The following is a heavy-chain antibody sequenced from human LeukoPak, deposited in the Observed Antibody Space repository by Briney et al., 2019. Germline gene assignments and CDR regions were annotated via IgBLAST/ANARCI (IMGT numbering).Heavy chain of an antibody. Sequence: SETLSLTCSVSGMSISSYYWTWIRQPAGKGLEWIGRIFTSGSTSYNPSLTSRVTMSVDTSKNQFSLTLTSVNAADTAVYYCARARRYCDGDCSSGVYWYFDLWGRGTLVTVSS. J-gene: IGHJ2*01. V-gene: IGHV4-4*07. CDR2: IFTSGST. CDR3: ARARRYCDGDCSSGVYWYFDL. D-gene: IGHD2-21*02. CDR1: GMSISSYY.